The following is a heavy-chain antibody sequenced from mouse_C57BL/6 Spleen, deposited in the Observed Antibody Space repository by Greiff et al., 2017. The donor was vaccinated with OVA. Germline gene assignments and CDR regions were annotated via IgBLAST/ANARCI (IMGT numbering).Heavy chain of an antibody. V-gene: IGHV1-59*01. CDR3: ARERDY. Sequence: QVQLQQPGAELVRPGTSVTLSCKASGYTFTSYWMHWVKQRPGQGLEWIGVIDPSDSYTNYNQKFKGKATLTVDTSSSTAYMQLSSLTSEDSAVYYCARERDYWGQGTTLTVSS. J-gene: IGHJ2*01. CDR2: IDPSDSYT. CDR1: GYTFTSYW.